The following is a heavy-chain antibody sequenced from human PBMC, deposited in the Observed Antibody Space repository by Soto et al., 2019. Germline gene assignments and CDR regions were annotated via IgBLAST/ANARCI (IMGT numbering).Heavy chain of an antibody. J-gene: IGHJ3*02. CDR1: RFVVLDTY. CDR3: AREPRYCRGGSCSITGDAYDI. D-gene: IGHD2-15*01. V-gene: IGHV3-66*01. Sequence: PVGSLTLSCASRRFVVLDTYVKWMSEDTGKGLEWVSVISNRGDTHYADSVRGRFSLSRDISDNTLHLQMNNLRVEDTAVYYCAREPRYCRGGSCSITGDAYDIWGQGT. CDR2: ISNRGDT.